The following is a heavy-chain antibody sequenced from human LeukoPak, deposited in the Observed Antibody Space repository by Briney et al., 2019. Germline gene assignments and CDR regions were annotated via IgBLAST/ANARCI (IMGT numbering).Heavy chain of an antibody. CDR3: ARGVYIAAAQYGY. V-gene: IGHV4-59*01. Sequence: SETLSLTCTVSGGSISNYYWSWLRQPPGKGLEWIGYLYYSGTTNYNPSLKSRVTISVDTSKNQFSLKLNSVTAADTAVYYCARGVYIAAAQYGYWGQGTLVTVSS. J-gene: IGHJ4*02. CDR1: GGSISNYY. D-gene: IGHD6-13*01. CDR2: LYYSGTT.